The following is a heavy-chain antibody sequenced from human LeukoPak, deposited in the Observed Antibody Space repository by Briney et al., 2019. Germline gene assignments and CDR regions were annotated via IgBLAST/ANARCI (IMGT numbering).Heavy chain of an antibody. Sequence: SETLSPTCAVYGGSFSGYYWSWIRQPPGKGLEWIGEINHSGSANYNPSLKSRVTISVDTSKNQFSLKLSSVTAADTAVYYCARGRVYLYYFDYWGQGTLVTVSS. CDR1: GGSFSGYY. CDR2: INHSGSA. CDR3: ARGRVYLYYFDY. D-gene: IGHD5/OR15-5a*01. J-gene: IGHJ4*02. V-gene: IGHV4-34*01.